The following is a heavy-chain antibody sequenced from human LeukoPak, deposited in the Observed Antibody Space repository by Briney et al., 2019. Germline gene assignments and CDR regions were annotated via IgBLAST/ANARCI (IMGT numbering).Heavy chain of an antibody. J-gene: IGHJ5*01. V-gene: IGHV4-59*01. Sequence: SETLSLTCTVSGDSISSYYWSWIRQPPGKGLEWIGYIYYSGSTDYNPSLKSRVTISVDTSKNQFSLKLSSVTAADTAVYYCARGPPDFYNSGSYYNGYNWFDSWGQGTLVTVSS. D-gene: IGHD3-10*01. CDR1: GDSISSYY. CDR2: IYYSGST. CDR3: ARGPPDFYNSGSYYNGYNWFDS.